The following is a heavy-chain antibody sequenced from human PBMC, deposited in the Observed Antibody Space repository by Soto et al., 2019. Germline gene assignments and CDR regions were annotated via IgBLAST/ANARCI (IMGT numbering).Heavy chain of an antibody. CDR1: GFTFSAYA. Sequence: PGGSLRLSCAASGFTFSAYAMSWVRQAPGKGLEWVSAISGGGVTTYYADSVKGRFTISRDNSKNTLYLQMSSLRAEDTAVYYCAKGSSWPKNYFDYWGHGTLVTVSS. CDR3: AKGSSWPKNYFDY. V-gene: IGHV3-23*01. CDR2: ISGGGVTT. J-gene: IGHJ4*01. D-gene: IGHD6-13*01.